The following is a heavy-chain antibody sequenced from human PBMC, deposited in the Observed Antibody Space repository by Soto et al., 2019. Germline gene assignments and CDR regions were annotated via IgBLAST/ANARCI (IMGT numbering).Heavy chain of an antibody. V-gene: IGHV3-7*05. CDR3: ARLYSSSWNLLSYVNPESYYYYGMDV. D-gene: IGHD6-13*01. CDR2: IKQDGSEK. Sequence: EVQLVESGGGLVQPGGSLRLSCAASGFTFSSYWMSWVRQAPGKGLEWVANIKQDGSEKYYVDSVKGRFTISRDNAKNSLYLQMNCLRTEDTAVYYCARLYSSSWNLLSYVNPESYYYYGMDVWGQGITATVSS. CDR1: GFTFSSYW. J-gene: IGHJ6*02.